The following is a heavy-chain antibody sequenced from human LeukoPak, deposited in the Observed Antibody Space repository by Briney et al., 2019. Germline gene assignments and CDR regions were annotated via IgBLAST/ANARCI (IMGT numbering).Heavy chain of an antibody. CDR2: IYTSGST. J-gene: IGHJ3*02. V-gene: IGHV4-4*07. CDR3: ARDHWGIAVAGTIFGAFDI. Sequence: PSETLSLTCTVSGGSISSYYWSWIQQPAGKGLEWIGRIYTSGSTNYNPSLKSRVTMSVDTSKNQFSLKLSSVTAADTAVYYCARDHWGIAVAGTIFGAFDIWGQGTMVTVSS. CDR1: GGSISSYY. D-gene: IGHD6-19*01.